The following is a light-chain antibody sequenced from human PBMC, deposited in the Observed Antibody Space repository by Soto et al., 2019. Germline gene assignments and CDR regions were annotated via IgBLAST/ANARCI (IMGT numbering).Light chain of an antibody. Sequence: EIVLTQSPATLSLSPGERAALSCRASQSVSSYLAGYQQKPGQAPRLLIYDASKRATGIPARFSGSGSGTDFTLTISILEPEDFVLYFGQQRSNWPSTFGGGTKVEI. V-gene: IGKV3-11*01. CDR1: QSVSSY. J-gene: IGKJ4*01. CDR2: DAS. CDR3: QQRSNWPST.